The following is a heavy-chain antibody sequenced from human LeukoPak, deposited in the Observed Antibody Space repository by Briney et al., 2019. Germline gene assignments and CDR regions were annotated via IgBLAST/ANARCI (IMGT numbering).Heavy chain of an antibody. CDR2: INHSGST. Sequence: SETLSLTCAVYGGSFSGYYWSWIRQPPGKGLEWIGEINHSGSTNYNPSLKSRVTISVDTSKNQFSLKLSSVTAADTAVYYCARARPLAAAGNYYYYYYGMDVWGQGTTVTVSS. CDR1: GGSFSGYY. CDR3: ARARPLAAAGNYYYYYYGMDV. D-gene: IGHD6-13*01. J-gene: IGHJ6*02. V-gene: IGHV4-34*01.